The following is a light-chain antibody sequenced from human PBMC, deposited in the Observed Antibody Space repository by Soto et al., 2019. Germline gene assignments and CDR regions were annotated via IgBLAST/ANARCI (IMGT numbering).Light chain of an antibody. CDR2: GAS. V-gene: IGKV3-20*01. Sequence: IVLTQSPGTLSLPPGERATLSCRASQSVSSSYLAWYQQKPGQAPRLLIYGASSRATGIPDRFSGSGSGTDFTLTISRLEPEDFAVYYCQQYGSSPPVYTFGQGTKLEIK. CDR1: QSVSSSY. CDR3: QQYGSSPPVYT. J-gene: IGKJ2*01.